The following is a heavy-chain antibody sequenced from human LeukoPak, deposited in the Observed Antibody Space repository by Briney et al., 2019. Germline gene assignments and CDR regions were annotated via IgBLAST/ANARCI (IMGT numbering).Heavy chain of an antibody. Sequence: SETLSLTCTVSGGSISSGGYYWSWIRQPPGKGLEWNGYIYHSGSTYYNPSLRSRLTISVDTSTNHFSLKVTSVTAADTAVYYCVAEVEAADSPLGHLNFDSWGQGILASVSS. D-gene: IGHD7-27*01. CDR1: GGSISSGGYY. V-gene: IGHV4-30-2*01. J-gene: IGHJ4*02. CDR2: IYHSGST. CDR3: VAEVEAADSPLGHLNFDS.